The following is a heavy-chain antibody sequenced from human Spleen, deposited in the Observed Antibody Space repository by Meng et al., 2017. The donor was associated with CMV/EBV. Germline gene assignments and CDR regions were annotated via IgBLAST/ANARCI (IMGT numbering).Heavy chain of an antibody. CDR2: INHRGST. Sequence: SETLSLTCAVYGTSFSDYSWTWIRHSPRKGLEWIGQINHRGSTNFNPSLMGRVTMSVDSLKEQFSLRLTSVTAADTAVYYCAREYTLWHNYFDTWGQGTPVTVSS. CDR3: AREYTLWHNYFDT. CDR1: GTSFSDYS. V-gene: IGHV4-34*01. D-gene: IGHD5-24*01. J-gene: IGHJ5*02.